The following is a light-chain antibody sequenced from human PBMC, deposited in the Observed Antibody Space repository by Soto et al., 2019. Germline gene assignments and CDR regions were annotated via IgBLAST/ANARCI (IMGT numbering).Light chain of an antibody. J-gene: IGLJ2*01. CDR1: SSDVGSYNL. Sequence: QSVLTQPASVSGSPGQSITISCTGPSSDVGSYNLVSWYQQYPGKAPKLIIFEVFKRPSGVSHRFSGSKSGNTASLTISGLQAEDEANSYCCSYAGRATYVFGGGTKLTVL. CDR3: CSYAGRATYV. V-gene: IGLV2-23*02. CDR2: EVF.